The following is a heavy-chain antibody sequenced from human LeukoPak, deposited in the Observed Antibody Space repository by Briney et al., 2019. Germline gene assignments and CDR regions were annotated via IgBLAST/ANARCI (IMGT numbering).Heavy chain of an antibody. J-gene: IGHJ4*02. V-gene: IGHV4-34*01. D-gene: IGHD3-10*01. Sequence: SETLSLTCAVYGGSFSGDYWSWIRQPPGKGLEWIGEINHSGSTNYNPSLKSRVTISVDTSKNQFSLKLSSVTAADTAVYYCARQSGYYGTYWGQGTLVTVSS. CDR3: ARQSGYYGTY. CDR1: GGSFSGDY. CDR2: INHSGST.